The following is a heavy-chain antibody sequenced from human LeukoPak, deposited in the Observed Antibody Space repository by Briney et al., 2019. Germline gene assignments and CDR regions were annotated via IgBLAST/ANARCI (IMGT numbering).Heavy chain of an antibody. Sequence: GGSLRLSCSASGFTFSSYAMHWVRQAPGKGLEYVSAISSNGGSTYYADSVKGRFTISRDNSKNTLYLQMSSLRAEVTAVYYCVKGLGGYDNFVDYWGQGTLVTVSS. D-gene: IGHD5-12*01. CDR2: ISSNGGST. CDR1: GFTFSSYA. CDR3: VKGLGGYDNFVDY. V-gene: IGHV3-64D*09. J-gene: IGHJ4*02.